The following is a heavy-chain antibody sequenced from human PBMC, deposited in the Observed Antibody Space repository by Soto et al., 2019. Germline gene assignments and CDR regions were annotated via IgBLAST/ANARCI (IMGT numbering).Heavy chain of an antibody. Sequence: GGSLRLSCAASGFTFSNYGVHWVRQAPGKGLEWVAVIWYDGSSEYYTESVKGRFTISRDNSKNTLYLQMNSLRAEDTALYYCAKDKGIGDYYYGMDVWGQGTTVTVSS. CDR3: AKDKGIGDYYYGMDV. J-gene: IGHJ6*02. D-gene: IGHD6-13*01. CDR2: IWYDGSSE. V-gene: IGHV3-30*02. CDR1: GFTFSNYG.